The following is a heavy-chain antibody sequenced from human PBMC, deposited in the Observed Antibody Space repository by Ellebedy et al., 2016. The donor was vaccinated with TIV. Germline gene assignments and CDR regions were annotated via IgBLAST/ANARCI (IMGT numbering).Heavy chain of an antibody. J-gene: IGHJ4*02. CDR3: AKGSSENYGYFDY. CDR2: IGGSGGGA. CDR1: GFTFSSYA. V-gene: IGHV3-23*01. D-gene: IGHD1-7*01. Sequence: GGSLRLXXAASGFTFSSYAMSWVRQAPGKGLEWVSLIGGSGGGAYYADSVKGRFTISRDNSKNTLYLQMNSLRAEDTAVYYCAKGSSENYGYFDYWGQGTLVTVSS.